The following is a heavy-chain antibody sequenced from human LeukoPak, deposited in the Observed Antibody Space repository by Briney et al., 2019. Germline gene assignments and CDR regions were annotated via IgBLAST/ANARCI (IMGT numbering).Heavy chain of an antibody. V-gene: IGHV4-59*08. J-gene: IGHJ1*01. D-gene: IGHD1-26*01. CDR1: GGSLSPYY. Sequence: SSETLSLTCTVSGGSLSPYYWTWIRQPPGKGLEWIGYIYHTGTTRYNPSLNSRVTISVGTSKNQFSLRLNSVTAADTAIYYCARLDSGDHGNIPHWGQGTLVTVSS. CDR3: ARLDSGDHGNIPH. CDR2: IYHTGTT.